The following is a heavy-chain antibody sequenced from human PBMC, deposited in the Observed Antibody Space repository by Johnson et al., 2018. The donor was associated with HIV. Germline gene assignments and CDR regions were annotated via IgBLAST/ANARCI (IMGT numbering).Heavy chain of an antibody. Sequence: QVQLVESGGGVVQPGRSLRLSCAASGFTFSNYAMHWVRQAPGKGLEWVAFIRYDGSNKYYADSVKGRFTISRDNSKNTLYLQMNSLRAEDTAVYYCAKPLVGATRDDAFDVWGQGTMVTVSS. J-gene: IGHJ3*01. D-gene: IGHD1-26*01. CDR3: AKPLVGATRDDAFDV. CDR2: IRYDGSNK. CDR1: GFTFSNYA. V-gene: IGHV3-30*02.